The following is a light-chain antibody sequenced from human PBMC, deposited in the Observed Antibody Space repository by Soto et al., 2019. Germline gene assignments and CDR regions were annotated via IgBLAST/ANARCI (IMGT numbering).Light chain of an antibody. CDR2: LGS. V-gene: IGKV2-28*01. CDR1: QSLLHSNGYNY. Sequence: IVMTQSPLSLPVTPGEPASISCRSSQSLLHSNGYNYLDWYLQKPGQSPQLLSYLGSNRASGVPERFSGSRSGTDFTLKISRVEAEDVGVYVCMQALPTPWTFCQGTKVEIK. CDR3: MQALPTPWT. J-gene: IGKJ1*01.